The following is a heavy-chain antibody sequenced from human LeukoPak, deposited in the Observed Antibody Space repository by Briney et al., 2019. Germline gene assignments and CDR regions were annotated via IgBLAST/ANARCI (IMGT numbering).Heavy chain of an antibody. CDR1: GFTFSSYV. CDR3: ARDGSIIAAGTIDY. Sequence: PGGSLRLSCAASGFTFSSYVMHWVRQAPGKGLEWVAVIWYDGSNKYYADSVKGRFTISRDNSKNTLYLQMNSLRAEDTAVYYCARDGSIIAAGTIDYWGQGTLVTVSS. D-gene: IGHD6-25*01. CDR2: IWYDGSNK. V-gene: IGHV3-33*08. J-gene: IGHJ4*02.